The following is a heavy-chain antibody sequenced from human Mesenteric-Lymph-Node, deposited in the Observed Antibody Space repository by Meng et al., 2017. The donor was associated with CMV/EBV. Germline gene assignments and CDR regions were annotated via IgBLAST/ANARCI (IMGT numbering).Heavy chain of an antibody. V-gene: IGHV3-23*01. Sequence: GESLKISCAASGFTFSSYAMSWVRQAPGKGLEWVSAISGSGGSTYYADSVKGRFTISRDNSKNTLYLQMNSLRAEDTAVYYCAKDDLDFWGGYYTAHFDYWGQGTMVTVSS. D-gene: IGHD3-3*01. CDR1: GFTFSSYA. CDR2: ISGSGGST. J-gene: IGHJ4*02. CDR3: AKDDLDFWGGYYTAHFDY.